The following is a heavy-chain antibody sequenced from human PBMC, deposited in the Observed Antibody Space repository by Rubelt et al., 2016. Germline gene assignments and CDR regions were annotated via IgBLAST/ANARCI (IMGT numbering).Heavy chain of an antibody. Sequence: VQLVESGGGVVQPGGSLRLSCAASGFTFSSYGMHWVRQAPGKGLEWVTFIRYDGSNKYYADSVKGRFTIYRDNSKNTLYLRMNSLRAEDTAVDYCAREITPADLDWGQGTLVTVSS. CDR3: AREITPADLD. CDR1: GFTFSSYG. D-gene: IGHD2-2*01. V-gene: IGHV3-30*02. CDR2: IRYDGSNK. J-gene: IGHJ4*02.